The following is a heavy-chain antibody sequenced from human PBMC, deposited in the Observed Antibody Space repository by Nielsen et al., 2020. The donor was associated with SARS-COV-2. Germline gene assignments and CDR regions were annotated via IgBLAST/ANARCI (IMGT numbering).Heavy chain of an antibody. CDR1: GYSISSGGYS. CDR2: IYHSGST. V-gene: IGHV4-30-2*01. D-gene: IGHD2-2*01. CDR3: ARAPAADAFDI. Sequence: SETLSLTCTVSGYSISSGGYSWSWIRQPPGKGLEWIGYIYHSGSTYYNPSLKSRVTISVDRSKNQFSLKLSSVTAADTAVYYCARAPAADAFDIWGQGTMVTVSS. J-gene: IGHJ3*02.